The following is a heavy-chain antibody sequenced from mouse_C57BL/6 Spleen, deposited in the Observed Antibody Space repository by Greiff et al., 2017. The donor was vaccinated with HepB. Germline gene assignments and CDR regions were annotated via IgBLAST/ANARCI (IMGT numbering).Heavy chain of an antibody. V-gene: IGHV2-2*01. J-gene: IGHJ1*03. CDR2: IWSGGST. D-gene: IGHD1-1*01. CDR1: GFSLTSYG. CDR3: ARNYGSSRYWYFDV. Sequence: QVQLKESGPGLVQPSQSLSITCTVSGFSLTSYGVHWVRQSPGKGLEWLGVIWSGGSTDYNAAFISRLSISKDNSKSQVFFKMNSLQADDTAIYYCARNYGSSRYWYFDVWGTGTTVTVSS.